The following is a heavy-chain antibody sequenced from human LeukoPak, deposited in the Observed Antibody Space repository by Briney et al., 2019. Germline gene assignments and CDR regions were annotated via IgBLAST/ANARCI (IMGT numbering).Heavy chain of an antibody. CDR2: ISSSGSTI. Sequence: QPGGSLRLSCAASGFTFSSYEMNWVRQAPGKGLEWVSYISSSGSTIYYADSVKGRFTISRDNAKNSLYLQLNSLRAEDTAVYYCAELGITMIGGVWGKGTTVTISS. CDR3: AELGITMIGGV. CDR1: GFTFSSYE. D-gene: IGHD3-10*02. J-gene: IGHJ6*04. V-gene: IGHV3-48*03.